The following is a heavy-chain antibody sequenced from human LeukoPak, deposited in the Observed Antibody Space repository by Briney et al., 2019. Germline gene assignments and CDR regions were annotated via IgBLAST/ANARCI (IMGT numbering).Heavy chain of an antibody. Sequence: SETLSLTCTVSDGSISSYFWSWIQQPPGKGLEWIGYIYYSGSTNSNPSLKSRVTLSVDTSKNQFSLKLSSVTAADTAVYCCARFGVSGNYYYFDYWGQGTLVTVSS. CDR3: ARFGVSGNYYYFDY. CDR2: IYYSGST. CDR1: DGSISSYF. D-gene: IGHD1-26*01. J-gene: IGHJ4*02. V-gene: IGHV4-59*01.